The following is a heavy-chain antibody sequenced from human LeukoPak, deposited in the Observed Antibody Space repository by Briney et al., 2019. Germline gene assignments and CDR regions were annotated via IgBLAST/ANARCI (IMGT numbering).Heavy chain of an antibody. CDR1: GFTFNNYA. CDR3: ARRSGSSWSSFDY. J-gene: IGHJ4*02. D-gene: IGHD6-13*01. CDR2: ISGFGGST. V-gene: IGHV3-23*01. Sequence: GGSLRLSCAASGFTFNNYAMDWVRQAPGKGLEWVSGISGFGGSTYYAPSVKGRLTISRDNFGNMLYLHLDSLRVEDTAIYYCARRSGSSWSSFDYWGQGALVTVSS.